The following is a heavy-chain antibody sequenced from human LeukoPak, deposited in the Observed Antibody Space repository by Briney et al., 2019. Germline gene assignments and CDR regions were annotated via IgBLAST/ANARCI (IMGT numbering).Heavy chain of an antibody. V-gene: IGHV3-30-3*01. J-gene: IGHJ5*02. D-gene: IGHD2/OR15-2a*01. CDR1: GFTFSSYA. Sequence: PGGSLRLSCAASGFTFSSYAMHWVRQAPGKGLEWVAVISYDGSNKYYADSVKGRFTISRDNSENTLYLQMDSLRIEDTAVYYCARGLSPHNWFDPWGQGTLVTVSS. CDR3: ARGLSPHNWFDP. CDR2: ISYDGSNK.